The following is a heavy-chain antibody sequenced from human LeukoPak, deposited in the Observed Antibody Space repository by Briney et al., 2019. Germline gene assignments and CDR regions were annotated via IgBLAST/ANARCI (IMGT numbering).Heavy chain of an antibody. D-gene: IGHD3-22*01. CDR3: ARDPSAGLPWYYYDSSGTGAFDI. CDR1: GFTFSSYS. J-gene: IGHJ3*02. V-gene: IGHV3-21*01. Sequence: GGSLRLSCAASGFTFSSYSMNWVRQAPGKGLEWVSSISSSSSYIYYADSVKGRFTISRDNAKNSLYLQMNSLRAEDTAAYYCARDPSAGLPWYYYDSSGTGAFDIWGQGTMVTVSS. CDR2: ISSSSSYI.